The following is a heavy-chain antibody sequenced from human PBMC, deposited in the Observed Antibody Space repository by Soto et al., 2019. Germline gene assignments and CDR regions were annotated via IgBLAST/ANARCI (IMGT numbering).Heavy chain of an antibody. V-gene: IGHV3-30-3*01. Sequence: GGSLRLSCAASGFAFSSYAMHWVRQAPGKGLEWVAVISYDGSNKYYADSVKGRFTISRDNSKNTLYLQMNSLRAEDTAVYYCARDGDSSTHYYGMDVRGQGTTVTVSS. CDR3: ARDGDSSTHYYGMDV. CDR2: ISYDGSNK. J-gene: IGHJ6*02. D-gene: IGHD6-13*01. CDR1: GFAFSSYA.